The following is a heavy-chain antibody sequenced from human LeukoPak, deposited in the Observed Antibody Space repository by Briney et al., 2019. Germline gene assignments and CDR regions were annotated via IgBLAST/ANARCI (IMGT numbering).Heavy chain of an antibody. J-gene: IGHJ4*02. CDR3: TAGRAYSLLDF. CDR2: FNLVHGDT. Sequence: ASVKVSCKVSGYRFTELSRHWVRQAPGKGLEWLGGFNLVHGDTIYAQKFQGRVTMTEDTSTDTSYMELSSLGSEDTAVYFCTAGRAYSLLDFWGQGTLVIVSS. D-gene: IGHD5-18*01. CDR1: GYRFTELS. V-gene: IGHV1-24*01.